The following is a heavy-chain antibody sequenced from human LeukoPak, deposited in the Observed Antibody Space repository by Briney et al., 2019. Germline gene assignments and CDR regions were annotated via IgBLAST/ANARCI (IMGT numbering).Heavy chain of an antibody. D-gene: IGHD3-16*02. CDR1: GYSFTNYW. CDR2: IYLGDSDT. V-gene: IGHV5-51*01. J-gene: IGHJ3*02. CDR3: ASSQTPNYDYVWGSYRNDAFDI. Sequence: GESLKISCKGSGYSFTNYWIGWVRQMSGKGLEWMGIIYLGDSDTRYSPSFQGRVTISADKSISTAYLQWSSLKASDTAMYYCASSQTPNYDYVWGSYRNDAFDIWGQGTMVTVSS.